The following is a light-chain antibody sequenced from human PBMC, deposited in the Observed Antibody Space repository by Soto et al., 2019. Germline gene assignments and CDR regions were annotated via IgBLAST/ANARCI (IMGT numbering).Light chain of an antibody. J-gene: IGKJ4*01. Sequence: EIVLTQSPATLSLSPGERATLSCRASQSVSSYLAWYQQKPGQAPRLLIYDASNRATGIPARFSGSGSGTDVTLTISSLEPEDFAVYYCQQRSNWPPNFGGGTKVEIK. V-gene: IGKV3-11*01. CDR1: QSVSSY. CDR2: DAS. CDR3: QQRSNWPPN.